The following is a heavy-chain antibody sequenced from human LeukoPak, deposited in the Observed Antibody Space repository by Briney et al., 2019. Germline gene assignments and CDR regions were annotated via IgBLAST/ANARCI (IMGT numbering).Heavy chain of an antibody. J-gene: IGHJ4*02. V-gene: IGHV4-39*01. CDR2: IYYSGST. D-gene: IGHD6-13*01. CDR3: ARHGRIAAAIDY. Sequence: SETLSLTCTVSGGSISSSSYYWGWIRQPPGKGLEWIGSIYYSGSTYYNPSLKSRVTISVDTSKNQFSLKLSSVTAADTAVYYCARHGRIAAAIDYWGQGTLSPSPQ. CDR1: GGSISSSSYY.